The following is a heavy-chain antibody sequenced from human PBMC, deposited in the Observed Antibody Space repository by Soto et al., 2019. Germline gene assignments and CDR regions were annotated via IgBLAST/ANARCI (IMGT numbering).Heavy chain of an antibody. J-gene: IGHJ6*02. Sequence: PGGSLRLSCAASGFTFSSYSMNWVRQAPGKGLEWVSSISSSSSYIYYADSVKGRFTISRDNAKNSLYLQMNSLRAEDTAVYYCARDYYDSSGSKGHLDYYYYGMEVWGQGTTVTVSS. CDR1: GFTFSSYS. V-gene: IGHV3-21*01. CDR2: ISSSSSYI. D-gene: IGHD3-22*01. CDR3: ARDYYDSSGSKGHLDYYYYGMEV.